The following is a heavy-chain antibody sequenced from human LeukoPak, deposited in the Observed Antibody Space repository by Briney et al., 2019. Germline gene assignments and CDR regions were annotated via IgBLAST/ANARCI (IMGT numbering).Heavy chain of an antibody. J-gene: IGHJ5*02. V-gene: IGHV3-33*01. Sequence: PGGSLRLSCAASGFTFSSYGMHRVRQAPGKGLEWVAVIWYDGSNKYYADSVKGRFTISRDNSKNTLYLQMNSLRAEDTAVYYCARAALRFLEQWFDPWGQGTLVTVSS. CDR1: GFTFSSYG. CDR2: IWYDGSNK. CDR3: ARAALRFLEQWFDP. D-gene: IGHD3-3*01.